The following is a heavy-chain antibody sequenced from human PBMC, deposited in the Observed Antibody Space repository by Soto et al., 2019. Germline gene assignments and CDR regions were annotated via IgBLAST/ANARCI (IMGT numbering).Heavy chain of an antibody. CDR2: IIPIFGTA. D-gene: IGHD5-12*01. J-gene: IGHJ4*02. V-gene: IGHV1-69*13. Sequence: SVKVSCKASGGTFSSYAISWVRQAPGQGLEWMGGIIPIFGTANYAQKFQGRVTITADESTSTAYMELSSLRSEDTAVYYCAKGIPHEYSGYDPFDYWGQGTLVTVSS. CDR3: AKGIPHEYSGYDPFDY. CDR1: GGTFSSYA.